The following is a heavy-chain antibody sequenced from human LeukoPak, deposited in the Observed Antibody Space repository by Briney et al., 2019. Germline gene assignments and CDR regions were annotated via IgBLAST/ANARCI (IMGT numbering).Heavy chain of an antibody. V-gene: IGHV3-21*01. J-gene: IGHJ4*02. D-gene: IGHD3-22*01. CDR1: GFTFSSYN. CDR3: AREPYYYDHTGFHPRYLDS. CDR2: ISSSTSHI. Sequence: TGGSLRLSCAASGFTFSSYNMNWVRQAPGKGLEWVSSISSSTSHIYYADSVTGRFTISRDNAKNSLYLQMNSLRAEDTAVYYCAREPYYYDHTGFHPRYLDSWGQGALVSVSS.